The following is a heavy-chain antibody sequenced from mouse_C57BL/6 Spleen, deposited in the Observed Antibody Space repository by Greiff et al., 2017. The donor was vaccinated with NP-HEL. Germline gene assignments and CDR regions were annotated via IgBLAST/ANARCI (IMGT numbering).Heavy chain of an antibody. CDR2: IDPSDSET. J-gene: IGHJ4*01. CDR1: GYTFTSSW. V-gene: IGHV1-52*01. CDR3: ARGLNAMDY. Sequence: QVQLQQPGAELVRPGSSVKLSCKASGYTFTSSWMNWVKQRPIQGLEWIGNIDPSDSETHYNQKFKDKATLTVDKSSSTAYMQLSSLTSEDSSVYYCARGLNAMDYWGQGTSVTVSS.